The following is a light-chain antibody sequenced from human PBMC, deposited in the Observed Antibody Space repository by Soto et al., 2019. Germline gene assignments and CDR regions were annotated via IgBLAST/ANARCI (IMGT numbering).Light chain of an antibody. V-gene: IGKV2-28*01. Sequence: DIVMTQSPLSLPVTPGEPASISCRSSQSLLHSNGYNFLDWYLQKPVQSPQLLIYLGSNRASGVXDKXSGCESGTDFTLKISRVEAEDVGVYYCMQAVQPPITFGQGTRLEIK. CDR1: QSLLHSNGYNF. CDR2: LGS. CDR3: MQAVQPPIT. J-gene: IGKJ5*01.